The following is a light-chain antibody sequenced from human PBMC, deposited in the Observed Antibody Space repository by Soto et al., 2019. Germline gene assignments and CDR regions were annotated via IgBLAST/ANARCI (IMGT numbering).Light chain of an antibody. CDR1: QEISNY. Sequence: DIQMIQSPSSLSASVGDRVTITCQASQEISNYLNWYQQKPGKAPKLLIYDASNLERGVPSRFSGRGSGTHLTFTISSLQPEDFATYYCQQYDHLPRTFGRGTKVEIK. CDR2: DAS. CDR3: QQYDHLPRT. V-gene: IGKV1-33*01. J-gene: IGKJ1*01.